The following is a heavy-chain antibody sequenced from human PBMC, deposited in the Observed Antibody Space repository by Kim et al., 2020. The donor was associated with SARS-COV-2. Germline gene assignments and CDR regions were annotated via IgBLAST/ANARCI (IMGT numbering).Heavy chain of an antibody. CDR1: GYTFTGYY. V-gene: IGHV1-2*02. J-gene: IGHJ4*02. D-gene: IGHD3-9*01. Sequence: ASVKVSCKASGYTFTGYYMHWVRQAPGQGLEWMGWINPNSGGTNYAQKFQGRVTMTRDTSISTAYMELSRLRSDDTAVYYCARGGGRYFDWLGASDYWGQGTLVTVSS. CDR3: ARGGGRYFDWLGASDY. CDR2: INPNSGGT.